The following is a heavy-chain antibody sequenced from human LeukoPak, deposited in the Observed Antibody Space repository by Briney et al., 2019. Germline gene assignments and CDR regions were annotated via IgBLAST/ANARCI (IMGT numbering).Heavy chain of an antibody. Sequence: GGSLRLSCAASGFXFSNYAMHWVRQAPGKGPEWVAVVSYDGSNKYYADSVKGRFTISRDNSKNTLYLQMNSLRAEDAVVYYCARDGLSSSSWFGYWGQGTLVTVSS. CDR1: GFXFSNYA. D-gene: IGHD6-6*01. CDR2: VSYDGSNK. CDR3: ARDGLSSSSWFGY. J-gene: IGHJ4*02. V-gene: IGHV3-30-3*01.